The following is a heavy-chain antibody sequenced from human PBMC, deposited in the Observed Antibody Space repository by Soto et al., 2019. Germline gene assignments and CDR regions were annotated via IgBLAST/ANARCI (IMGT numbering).Heavy chain of an antibody. D-gene: IGHD6-19*01. CDR3: ARAAGYSSGWYKY. J-gene: IGHJ4*02. Sequence: QVQLVQSGAEVKKPGASVKVSCKASGYTFTGYYMHWVRQAPGQGLEWMGWINPNSGGTNYAQKFQGWVTRTRDTSISTAYMELSRLRSDDTAVYYCARAAGYSSGWYKYWGQGTLVTVSS. CDR1: GYTFTGYY. V-gene: IGHV1-2*04. CDR2: INPNSGGT.